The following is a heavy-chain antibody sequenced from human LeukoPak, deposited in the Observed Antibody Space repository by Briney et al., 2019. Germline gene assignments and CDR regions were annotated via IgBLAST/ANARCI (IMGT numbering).Heavy chain of an antibody. V-gene: IGHV4-4*07. Sequence: SETLSLTCTVSGGSISSYYWSWIRQPAGKGLEWIGRIHTCGSTSYNPSLKSRVTMSVDTSKNQFSLKLSSVTAADTAVYYCARDTYYYDSSGYYRFDYWGQGTLVTVSS. CDR2: IHTCGST. J-gene: IGHJ4*02. CDR1: GGSISSYY. CDR3: ARDTYYYDSSGYYRFDY. D-gene: IGHD3-22*01.